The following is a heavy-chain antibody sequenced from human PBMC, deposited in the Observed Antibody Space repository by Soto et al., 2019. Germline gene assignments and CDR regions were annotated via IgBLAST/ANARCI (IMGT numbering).Heavy chain of an antibody. V-gene: IGHV5-51*01. CDR1: GYSFTSYW. CDR2: IYPGDSDT. Sequence: GESLKISCKGSGYSFTSYWIGWVRQMPGKGLEWMGIIYPGDSDTRYSPSFQGQVTISADKSISTAYLQWSSLKASDTAIYYCARLYYDSSGYYYGAVDYWGQGTLVTVSS. J-gene: IGHJ4*02. D-gene: IGHD3-22*01. CDR3: ARLYYDSSGYYYGAVDY.